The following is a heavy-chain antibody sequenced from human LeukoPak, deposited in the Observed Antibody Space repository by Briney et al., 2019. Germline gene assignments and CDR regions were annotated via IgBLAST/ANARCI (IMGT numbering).Heavy chain of an antibody. CDR2: ISGSGGST. D-gene: IGHD5-12*01. CDR3: AKDRSGYDYEFDY. CDR1: GFTFSDYY. J-gene: IGHJ4*02. Sequence: PGGSLRLSCAASGFTFSDYYMSWVRQAPGKGLEWVSAISGSGGSTYYADSVKGRFTISRDNSKNTLYLQMNSLRAEDTAVYYCAKDRSGYDYEFDYWGQGTLVTVSS. V-gene: IGHV3-23*01.